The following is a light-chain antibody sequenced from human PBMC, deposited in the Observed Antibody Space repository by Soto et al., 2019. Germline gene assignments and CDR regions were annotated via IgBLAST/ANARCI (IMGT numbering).Light chain of an antibody. CDR2: RNN. J-gene: IGLJ1*01. CDR1: TSNIGSNY. V-gene: IGLV1-47*01. CDR3: ATWDDSLNRLYV. Sequence: QSVLTQPPSSSGTPGRGVTTSCSGSTSNIGSNYVYWYQQLPGTAPKLLIYRNNQRPSGVPDRFSGSKSGTSASLAISGLRSDDEADYFCATWDDSLNRLYVYGTGTKVTVL.